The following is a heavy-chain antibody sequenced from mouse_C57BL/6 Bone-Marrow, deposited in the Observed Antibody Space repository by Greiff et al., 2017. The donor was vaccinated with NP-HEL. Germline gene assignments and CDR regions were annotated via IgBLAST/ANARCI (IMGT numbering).Heavy chain of an antibody. V-gene: IGHV1-69*01. D-gene: IGHD1-1*02. J-gene: IGHJ2*01. CDR1: GYTFTSYW. CDR3: ARGTMSYFDD. CDR2: IDPSDSYT. Sequence: QVQLQQPGAELVMPGASVKLSCKASGYTFTSYWMHWVKQRPGQGLEWIGEIDPSDSYTNYNQKFTGKSTLTVDKSSSTAYMQLSSLTSEDSAGYYCARGTMSYFDDWGKGTTLTVSS.